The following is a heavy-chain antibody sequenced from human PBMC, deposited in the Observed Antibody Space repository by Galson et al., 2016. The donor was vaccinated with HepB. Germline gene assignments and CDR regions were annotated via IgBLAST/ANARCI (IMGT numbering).Heavy chain of an antibody. CDR2: LSVISGDSP. Sequence: SLRLSCAASGITFSSHGMHWVRQAPGKGLEWVSSLSVISGDSPKYTDSMKGRFIMSRDNSRDTLHLQMNGLQAEDTAVYYCAKLGTTVLTPVTFWGQGILVSVSS. CDR3: AKLGTTVLTPVTF. CDR1: GITFSSHG. D-gene: IGHD4-17*01. J-gene: IGHJ4*02. V-gene: IGHV3-23*01.